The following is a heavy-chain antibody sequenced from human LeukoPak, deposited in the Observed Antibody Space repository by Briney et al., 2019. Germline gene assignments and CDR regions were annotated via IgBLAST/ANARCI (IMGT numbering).Heavy chain of an antibody. CDR1: GGSISSSSYY. D-gene: IGHD6-13*01. Sequence: SETLSPTCTVSGGSISSSSYYWGWIRQPPGKGLERIGSIYYSGSTYYNPSLKSRVTISVDTSKNQFSLKLSSVTAADTAVYYCAREELAAAGSLDYWGQGTLVTVSS. CDR3: AREELAAAGSLDY. V-gene: IGHV4-39*07. CDR2: IYYSGST. J-gene: IGHJ4*02.